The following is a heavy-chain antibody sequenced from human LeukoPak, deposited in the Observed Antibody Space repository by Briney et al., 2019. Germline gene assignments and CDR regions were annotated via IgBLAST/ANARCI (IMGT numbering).Heavy chain of an antibody. CDR1: GYSFTSYW. J-gene: IGHJ6*03. V-gene: IGHV5-51*01. CDR3: ARLVSYYDILTGYYNRAPYYYYYYYMDV. CDR2: IYPGDSDT. Sequence: GESLKISCKGSGYSFTSYWIGWVRQMPGKGLEWMGIIYPGDSDTRYSPSFQGQVTISADKSISTAYLQWSSLKASDTATYYCARLVSYYDILTGYYNRAPYYYYYYYMDVWGKGTTVTVSS. D-gene: IGHD3-9*01.